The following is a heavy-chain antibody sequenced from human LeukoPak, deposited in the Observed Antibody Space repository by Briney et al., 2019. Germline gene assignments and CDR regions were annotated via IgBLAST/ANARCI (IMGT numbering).Heavy chain of an antibody. V-gene: IGHV3-33*01. D-gene: IGHD1-14*01. CDR2: IWYDGSNK. CDR3: ARDTGGDFDY. Sequence: GGSLRLSRAASGFTFSSYGMQWVRQAPGKGLEWVAVIWYDGSNKYYADSVKGRFTISRDNSKNTLYLQMNSLRAEDTAVYYCARDTGGDFDYWGQGTLVTVSS. CDR1: GFTFSSYG. J-gene: IGHJ4*02.